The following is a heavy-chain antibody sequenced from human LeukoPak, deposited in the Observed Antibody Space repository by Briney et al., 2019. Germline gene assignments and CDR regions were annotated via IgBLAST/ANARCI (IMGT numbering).Heavy chain of an antibody. J-gene: IGHJ4*02. CDR3: ERDYYGSRSNAY. CDR1: IFAFSSYS. CDR2: ISSSSSYI. V-gene: IGHV3-21*01. Sequence: GRSLRLSCAASIFAFSSYSTNWVPQAPRRGLEWVSSISSSSSYIYSPDSVKGRFTISRENAKNSLYLQMNSLRAEDTAVYYCERDYYGSRSNAYWGQGPLVTVSS. D-gene: IGHD3-10*01.